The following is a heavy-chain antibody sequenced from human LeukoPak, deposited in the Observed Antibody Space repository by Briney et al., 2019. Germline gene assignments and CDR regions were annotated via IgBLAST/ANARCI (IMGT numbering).Heavy chain of an antibody. CDR3: AKVPYYYGSGSYYNYFDY. Sequence: ASVKVSCKASGGTFSSYAISWVRQAPGQGLEWMGGIIPILGTANYAQKFQGRVTITADESTSTAYMELSSLRSEDTAVYYCAKVPYYYGSGSYYNYFDYWGQGTLVTVSS. CDR2: IIPILGTA. J-gene: IGHJ4*02. V-gene: IGHV1-69*13. D-gene: IGHD3-10*01. CDR1: GGTFSSYA.